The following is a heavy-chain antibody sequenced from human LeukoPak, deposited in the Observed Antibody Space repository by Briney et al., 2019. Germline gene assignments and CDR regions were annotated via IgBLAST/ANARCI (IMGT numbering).Heavy chain of an antibody. J-gene: IGHJ3*02. CDR2: ISAYNGNT. CDR1: GYTFTSYG. V-gene: IGHV1-18*01. D-gene: IGHD2-2*02. Sequence: ASVKVSCKASGYTFTSYGISWVRQAPGQGLEWMGWISAYNGNTNYAQELQGRVTMTTDTSTSTAYMELRSLRSDDTAVYYCARQWLYCSSTSCYTRRDAFDIWGQGTMVTVSS. CDR3: ARQWLYCSSTSCYTRRDAFDI.